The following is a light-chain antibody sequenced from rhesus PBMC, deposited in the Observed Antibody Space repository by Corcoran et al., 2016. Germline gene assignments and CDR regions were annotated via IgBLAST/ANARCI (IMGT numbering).Light chain of an antibody. J-gene: IGKJ4*01. CDR3: QHYYDNPLT. Sequence: DIQMTQSPSALSASVGDRVTISCRASQNLYSNLAWYQQKPGKAPKLLIYTSSSLQTGIPSRCSGSGSWTDFTLTISSLQPEYSAAYYCQHYYDNPLTFGGATKVEIK. CDR2: TSS. CDR1: QNLYSN. V-gene: IGKV1-25*02.